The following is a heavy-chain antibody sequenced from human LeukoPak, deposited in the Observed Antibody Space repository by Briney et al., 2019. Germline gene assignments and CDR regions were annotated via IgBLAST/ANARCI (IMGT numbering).Heavy chain of an antibody. CDR3: ARDRCSDFWSGYYYYYYMDV. D-gene: IGHD3-3*01. V-gene: IGHV3-7*01. CDR1: GFTFSSYW. J-gene: IGHJ6*03. Sequence: GGSLRLSCAASGFTFSSYWMSWVRQAPGKGLEWVANIKQDGSEKYYVDSVKGRFTISRDNAKNSLYLQMNSLRAEDTAVYYCARDRCSDFWSGYYYYYYMDVWGKGTTVTVSS. CDR2: IKQDGSEK.